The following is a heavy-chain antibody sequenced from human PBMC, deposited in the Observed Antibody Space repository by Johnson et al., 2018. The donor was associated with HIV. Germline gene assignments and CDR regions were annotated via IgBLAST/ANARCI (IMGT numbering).Heavy chain of an antibody. CDR3: ARVRRSGTYYVDAFDI. V-gene: IGHV3-48*03. J-gene: IGHJ3*02. D-gene: IGHD1-26*01. CDR2: ISSSGSVM. Sequence: VQLVESGGGVVQPGRSLGLSCAASGFSFSSYEMNWVRQAPGKGPEWISYISSSGSVMYYSDSVKGRFTISRDNSKNTLYLQMNSLRAEDTAVYYCARVRRSGTYYVDAFDIWGQGTMVTVSS. CDR1: GFSFSSYE.